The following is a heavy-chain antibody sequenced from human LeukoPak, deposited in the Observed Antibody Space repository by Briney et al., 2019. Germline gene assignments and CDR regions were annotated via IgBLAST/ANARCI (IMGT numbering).Heavy chain of an antibody. Sequence: SETLSPTCTVSGGSISSSSYYWGWIRQPPGKGLEWIGIIYYSGSTYYNPSLKSRLTISVDTSKNQFSLKLSSVTATDTAVYYCARRGYCSSTSCYGYWFDPWGQGTLVTVSS. CDR3: ARRGYCSSTSCYGYWFDP. V-gene: IGHV4-39*01. CDR1: GGSISSSSYY. CDR2: IYYSGST. D-gene: IGHD2-2*01. J-gene: IGHJ5*02.